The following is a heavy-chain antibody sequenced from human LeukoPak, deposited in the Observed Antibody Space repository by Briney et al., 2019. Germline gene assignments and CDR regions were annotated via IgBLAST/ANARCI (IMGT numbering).Heavy chain of an antibody. CDR3: ARGPSGYYNT. J-gene: IGHJ4*02. Sequence: SGGSLRLSCAVSGFTFSSYSMNWVRQAPGKVLEWVSLIYSGGSTYYADSVKGRFTISRDNSKNTLYLQMNSLRAEDTAVYYCARGPSGYYNTGGQGTLVTVSS. CDR2: IYSGGST. V-gene: IGHV3-66*01. CDR1: GFTFSSYS. D-gene: IGHD5-12*01.